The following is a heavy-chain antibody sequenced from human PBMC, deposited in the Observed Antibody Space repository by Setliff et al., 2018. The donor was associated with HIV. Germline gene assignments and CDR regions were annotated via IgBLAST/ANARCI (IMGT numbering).Heavy chain of an antibody. CDR2: VNPNSGDA. J-gene: IGHJ6*02. CDR3: ARILDMSSRTRTLYHAMDV. D-gene: IGHD3-10*01. CDR1: GYTFTGHY. Sequence: GASVKVSCKASGYTFTGHYLHWVRQAPGQGLEWLGWVNPNSGDAIYAQNFQGRVTMTSDTSINAAYMELRGLRADDTAVYYCARILDMSSRTRTLYHAMDVWGRGTTVTVS. V-gene: IGHV1-2*02.